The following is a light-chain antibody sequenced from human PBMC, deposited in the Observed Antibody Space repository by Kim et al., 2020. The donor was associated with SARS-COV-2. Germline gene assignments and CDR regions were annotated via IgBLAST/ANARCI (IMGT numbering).Light chain of an antibody. J-gene: IGKJ1*01. CDR2: GAS. V-gene: IGKV3-15*01. CDR3: QQYKT. Sequence: SPLSVAPGKRAPLSCTTGQSATSHCAWYQQTPGQAPMLLIYGASTMATGIPARFIGSGSGTEFTLTISSLQSEDFAVYYCQQYKTFGQRTKVYIK. CDR1: QSATSH.